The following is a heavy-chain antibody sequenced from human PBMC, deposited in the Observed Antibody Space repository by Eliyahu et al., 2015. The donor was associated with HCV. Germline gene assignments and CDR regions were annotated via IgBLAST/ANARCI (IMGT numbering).Heavy chain of an antibody. J-gene: IGHJ3*02. D-gene: IGHD3-22*01. CDR3: ARDFVSERSDWVTMIVAAPPQGFDI. V-gene: IGHV4-38-2*02. CDR1: GYSIKSGYX. CDR2: IYQTGST. Sequence: QVQLQESGPGLVXPSETLSLTCAXFGYSIKSGYXWGWXRQPPGKGLEWIGSIYQTGSTYYNTSLKSRVTISVDTSKNHFSLKLSSVTAADTAMYYCARDFVSERSDWVTMIVAAPPQGFDIWGRGTMVTVSS.